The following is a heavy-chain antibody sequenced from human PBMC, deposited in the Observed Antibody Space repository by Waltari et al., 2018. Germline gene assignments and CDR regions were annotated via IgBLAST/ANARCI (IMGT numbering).Heavy chain of an antibody. V-gene: IGHV4-59*01. J-gene: IGHJ6*03. CDR1: GGSISLNY. CDR3: ARGYFGGPHAPWYMDV. D-gene: IGHD3-16*01. CDR2: IYYSGST. Sequence: QVQLQESGPGLVKPSETLSLTCTVSGGSISLNYWSWIRQPPGKGLEWIGFIYYSGSTNYNPSLKSRVTISVDTSKNQVSLRLSSVTAADTAVYYCARGYFGGPHAPWYMDVWGKGTTVTVSS.